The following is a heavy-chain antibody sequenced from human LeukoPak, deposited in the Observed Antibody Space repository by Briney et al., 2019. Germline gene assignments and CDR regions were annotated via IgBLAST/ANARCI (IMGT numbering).Heavy chain of an antibody. CDR2: IGTAGDT. V-gene: IGHV3-13*01. Sequence: GGSLRLSCAASGFTFSSYDMHWVRQATGKGLEWVSAIGTAGDTYYPGSVKGRFTISRENAKNSLYLQMNSLRAGGTAVYYCARGGRADSFDYWGQGTLVTVSS. J-gene: IGHJ4*02. CDR1: GFTFSSYD. CDR3: ARGGRADSFDY. D-gene: IGHD3/OR15-3a*01.